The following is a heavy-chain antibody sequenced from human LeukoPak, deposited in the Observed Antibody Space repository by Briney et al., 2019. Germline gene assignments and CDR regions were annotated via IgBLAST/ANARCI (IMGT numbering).Heavy chain of an antibody. CDR1: GCTFSSYA. V-gene: IGHV3-30*04. CDR3: ARGYSGYDGFDY. CDR2: ISYDGSNK. Sequence: GGSLRLSCAGSGCTFSSYAMRWVRQAPGKGLEWVAVISYDGSNKYYADSVKGRVTISRDNSKNTLYLQMNSLRAEDTAVYYCARGYSGYDGFDYWGQGTLVTVSS. D-gene: IGHD5-12*01. J-gene: IGHJ4*02.